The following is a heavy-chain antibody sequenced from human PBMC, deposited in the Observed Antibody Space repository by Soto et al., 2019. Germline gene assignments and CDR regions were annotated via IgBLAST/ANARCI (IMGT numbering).Heavy chain of an antibody. Sequence: QVQLVQSGAEVKKPGSSVKVSCKASGGTFSSYAFSWVRQAPGQGLEWMGGIIPIFGTANYAQRFQGRVTITADESTSTAYMELSSLGYEDTARYYCAREGYGDYGTPFDYSCQGTLITVSS. V-gene: IGHV1-69*01. D-gene: IGHD4-17*01. CDR2: IIPIFGTA. CDR3: AREGYGDYGTPFDY. CDR1: GGTFSSYA. J-gene: IGHJ4*02.